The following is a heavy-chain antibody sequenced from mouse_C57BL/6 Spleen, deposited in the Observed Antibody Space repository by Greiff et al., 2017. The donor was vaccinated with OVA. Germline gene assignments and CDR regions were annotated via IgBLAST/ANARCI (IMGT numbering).Heavy chain of an antibody. V-gene: IGHV1-42*01. J-gene: IGHJ1*03. CDR3: ARSYYYGSTYWYFGV. D-gene: IGHD1-1*01. Sequence: EVQLQESGPELVKPGASVKISCKASGYSFTGYYMNWVKQSPEKSLEWIGEINPSTGGTTYNQKFKAKATLTVDKTSSTAYMQLKSLTSEDSAVYYCARSYYYGSTYWYFGVWGTGTTVTGSS. CDR2: INPSTGGT. CDR1: GYSFTGYY.